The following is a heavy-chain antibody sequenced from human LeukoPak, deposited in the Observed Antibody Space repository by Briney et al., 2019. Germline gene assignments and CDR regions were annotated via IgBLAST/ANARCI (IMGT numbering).Heavy chain of an antibody. D-gene: IGHD1-26*01. J-gene: IGHJ4*02. CDR1: GGSISGTNW. V-gene: IGHV4-4*02. CDR2: ISLAGQT. Sequence: SGTLSLTCGVSGGSISGTNWWSWVRQPPGQGLEWIGEISLAGQTNYNPSLSGRVTMSLDKSSNQLSLHLTSVTAADTATYFCSRESGPFCPFGYWGQGTLVTVSS. CDR3: SRESGPFCPFGY.